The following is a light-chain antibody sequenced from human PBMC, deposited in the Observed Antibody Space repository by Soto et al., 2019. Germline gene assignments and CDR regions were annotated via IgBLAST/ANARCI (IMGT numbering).Light chain of an antibody. V-gene: IGKV3-15*01. J-gene: IGKJ1*01. CDR2: GAS. CDR1: QSVSSN. Sequence: EVVMTQSPATLSVSPGDRATISCRASQSVSSNLAWYQQKPGQAPRLLIYGASTRATGIPARFSGSGSGTEFTPTISSLQSEDVAVYYCQQYNNCSPWTFGQGTKVEVK. CDR3: QQYNNCSPWT.